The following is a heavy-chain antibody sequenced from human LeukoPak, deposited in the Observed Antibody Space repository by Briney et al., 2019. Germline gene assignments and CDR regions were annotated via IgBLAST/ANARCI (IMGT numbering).Heavy chain of an antibody. D-gene: IGHD4-17*01. Sequence: GASVKVSCKASGGTFTSYGISWVRQAPGQGLEWMGWISAYNGNTNYAQKLQGRVTMTTDTSTSTAYMELRSLRSDDTAVYYCAREKYPPVTRAFVYWGQGTLVTVSS. V-gene: IGHV1-18*01. J-gene: IGHJ4*02. CDR1: GGTFTSYG. CDR3: AREKYPPVTRAFVY. CDR2: ISAYNGNT.